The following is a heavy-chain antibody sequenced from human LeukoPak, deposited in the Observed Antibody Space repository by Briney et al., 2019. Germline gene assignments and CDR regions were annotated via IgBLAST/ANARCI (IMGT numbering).Heavy chain of an antibody. CDR1: GFTFSSYS. D-gene: IGHD6-13*01. Sequence: GGSLRLSCAASGFTFSSYSMNWVRQAPGKGLEWVSSISSSSSYIYYADLVKGRFTISRDNAKNSLYLQMNSLRAEDTAVYYCATGYSKPVDYMDVWGKGTTVTVSS. J-gene: IGHJ6*03. CDR3: ATGYSKPVDYMDV. CDR2: ISSSSSYI. V-gene: IGHV3-21*01.